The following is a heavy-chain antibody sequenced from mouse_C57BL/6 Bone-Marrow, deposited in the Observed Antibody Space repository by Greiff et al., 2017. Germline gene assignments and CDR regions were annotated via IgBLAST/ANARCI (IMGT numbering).Heavy chain of an antibody. CDR1: GYTFTSYW. Sequence: QVQLQQPGAELVKPGASVKMSCKASGYTFTSYWITWVKQRPGQGLEWIGDIYPGSGSTNYNEKFKSKATLTVDPSSSTAYMPLSSLTSEDSAVYDGAGRYGSTRWNGDVWGTGTTVTVSS. J-gene: IGHJ1*03. CDR2: IYPGSGST. V-gene: IGHV1-55*01. CDR3: AGRYGSTRWNGDV. D-gene: IGHD1-1*01.